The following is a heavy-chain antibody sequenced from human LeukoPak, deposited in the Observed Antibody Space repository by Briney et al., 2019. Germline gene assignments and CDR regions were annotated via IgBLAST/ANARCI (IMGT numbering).Heavy chain of an antibody. CDR2: IIPIFGTA. J-gene: IGHJ4*02. D-gene: IGHD2-2*01. CDR1: GGTFSSYA. Sequence: ASVKVSCKASGGTFSSYAISWVRQAPGQGLEWMGGIIPIFGTANYAQKFQGRVTITADESTSTAYMELSSLRSEDTAVYYCAREALVVPAAMPAFDYWGQGTPVTVSS. V-gene: IGHV1-69*13. CDR3: AREALVVPAAMPAFDY.